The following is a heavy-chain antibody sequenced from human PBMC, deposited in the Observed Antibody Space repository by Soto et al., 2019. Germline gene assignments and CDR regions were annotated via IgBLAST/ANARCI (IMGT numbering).Heavy chain of an antibody. V-gene: IGHV4-59*02. Sequence: QVQLQESGPGLVKPSETLSLTCTVSGGSVSGYFWTWFRQPPGKGLEWIGYISYSGSTNYNSSLKSRGTMSMDTSRNQFSLRLTSVSAVDTAVYYCARDGATTGSVYLDYWGQGTLVTVSS. J-gene: IGHJ4*02. CDR2: ISYSGST. D-gene: IGHD1-1*01. CDR3: ARDGATTGSVYLDY. CDR1: GGSVSGYF.